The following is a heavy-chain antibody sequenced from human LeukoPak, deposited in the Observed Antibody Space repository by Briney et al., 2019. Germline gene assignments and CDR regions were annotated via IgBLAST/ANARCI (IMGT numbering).Heavy chain of an antibody. D-gene: IGHD6-13*01. CDR1: GFTFSSYA. CDR2: ISGSGGST. J-gene: IGHJ4*02. V-gene: IGHV3-23*01. CDR3: AKGVGIIAAAPFDY. Sequence: QTGGSLRLSCAASGFTFSSYAMSWVRQAPGKGLEWVSAISGSGGSTYYADSEKGRFTISRDNSKNTLYLQMNSLRAEDTAVYYCAKGVGIIAAAPFDYWGQGTLVTVSS.